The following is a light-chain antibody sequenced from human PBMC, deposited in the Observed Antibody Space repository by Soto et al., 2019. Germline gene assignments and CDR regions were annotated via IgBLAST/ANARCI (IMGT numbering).Light chain of an antibody. CDR2: KAS. Sequence: DIQMTQSPSTLSASLGDRVTITCRASQNIATSLAWFQQKPGKAPKVLIYKASVLESGVPSRFSGGGSGTEFTLTISSLQPDDSATYYCQQCGEYWAFGQGTKVEIK. J-gene: IGKJ1*01. CDR3: QQCGEYWA. V-gene: IGKV1-5*03. CDR1: QNIATS.